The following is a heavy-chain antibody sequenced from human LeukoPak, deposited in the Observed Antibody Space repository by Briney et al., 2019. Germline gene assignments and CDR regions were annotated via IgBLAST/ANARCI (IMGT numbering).Heavy chain of an antibody. CDR2: ISGSGGST. D-gene: IGHD3-22*01. J-gene: IGHJ6*02. CDR1: GFTFSSYA. CDR3: ANSNGERYYYYYYGMDV. Sequence: GGSLRLSCAASGFTFSSYAMSWVHQAPGKGLEWVSAISGSGGSTYYADSVKCRFTISRDNSKNTLYLQMNSLRAEDTAVYYCANSNGERYYYYYYGMDVWGQGTTVTVSS. V-gene: IGHV3-23*01.